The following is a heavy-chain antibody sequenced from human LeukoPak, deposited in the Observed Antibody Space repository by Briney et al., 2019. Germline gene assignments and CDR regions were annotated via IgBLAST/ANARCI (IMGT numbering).Heavy chain of an antibody. V-gene: IGHV4-61*02. Sequence: SQTLSLTCTVSGSSMDSGSYYWSWLRQPAGKGLEWIGRIYTSGSTNYNPSLKSRVTISVDTSKNQFSLKLSSVTAADTAVYYCARGGSGFDYWGQGTLVTVSS. CDR1: GSSMDSGSYY. CDR3: ARGGSGFDY. J-gene: IGHJ4*02. D-gene: IGHD3-10*01. CDR2: IYTSGST.